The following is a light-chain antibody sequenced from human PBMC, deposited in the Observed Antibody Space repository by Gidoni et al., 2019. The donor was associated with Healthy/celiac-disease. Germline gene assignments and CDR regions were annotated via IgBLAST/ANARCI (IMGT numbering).Light chain of an antibody. V-gene: IGLV3-16*01. Sequence: SYDLTQPPSVSVSLGQMARITCSGEALPKKYAYWYQQKPGQFPVLVIYKDSERPSGIPARFSGSSSGTIVTLTISGVQAEDEADYYCLSADSSGTYVFGTGTKVTVL. CDR3: LSADSSGTYV. CDR2: KDS. J-gene: IGLJ1*01. CDR1: ALPKKY.